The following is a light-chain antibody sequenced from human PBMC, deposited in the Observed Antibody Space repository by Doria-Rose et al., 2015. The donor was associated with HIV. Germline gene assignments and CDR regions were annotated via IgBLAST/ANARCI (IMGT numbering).Light chain of an antibody. CDR1: QGIGGH. CDR2: EAS. Sequence: TQSPSFLSASVGDRVTITCRASQGIGGHLAWYQQKPGKAPNLLIYEASTLLGGVPSRFSGSGPGTEFSLTIDSLQSEDFAAYYCQQLKSYPFTFGPGTRVDIK. CDR3: QQLKSYPFT. V-gene: IGKV1-9*01. J-gene: IGKJ3*01.